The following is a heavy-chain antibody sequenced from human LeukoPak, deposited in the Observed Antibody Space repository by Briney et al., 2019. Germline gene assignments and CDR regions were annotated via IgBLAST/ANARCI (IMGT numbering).Heavy chain of an antibody. Sequence: GGSLRLSCAVSGLTFSRYAMSWVRQAPGEGLEWVSAISESGSGTYYADSVKGRFTISRDNSKDTLSLQMNSLRAEDTAVYYCAKDIAQGYTFGSIEQDYWGQGTLVTVS. CDR2: ISESGSGT. CDR3: AKDIAQGYTFGSIEQDY. V-gene: IGHV3-23*01. D-gene: IGHD5-18*01. CDR1: GLTFSRYA. J-gene: IGHJ4*02.